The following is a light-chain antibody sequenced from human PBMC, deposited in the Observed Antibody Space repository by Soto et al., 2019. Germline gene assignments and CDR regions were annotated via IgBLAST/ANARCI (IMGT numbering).Light chain of an antibody. Sequence: DIRMTQSPSTLSASVGDRVTIACRASQNIKNWLAWYQQKPGKVPKLLIYTASSLESGVPSRFSGSGSGTEFTLTIRSLQPDDLATYYCQQYNSYSRGTFGQGTKVEIK. CDR3: QQYNSYSRGT. CDR1: QNIKNW. J-gene: IGKJ1*01. CDR2: TAS. V-gene: IGKV1-5*03.